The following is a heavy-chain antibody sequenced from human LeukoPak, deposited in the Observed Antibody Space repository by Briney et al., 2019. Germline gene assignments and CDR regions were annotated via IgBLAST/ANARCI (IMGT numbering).Heavy chain of an antibody. CDR2: IIPIFGTA. CDR1: GGTFSSYA. D-gene: IGHD1-26*01. J-gene: IGHJ4*02. V-gene: IGHV1-69*05. Sequence: ASVKVSCKASGGTFSSYAISWVRQAPGQGLEWMGGIIPIFGTANYAQKFQGRVTITTDESTSTAYMELSNLRSEDTAVYYCARWPSGSYYFDYWGQGTLVTVSS. CDR3: ARWPSGSYYFDY.